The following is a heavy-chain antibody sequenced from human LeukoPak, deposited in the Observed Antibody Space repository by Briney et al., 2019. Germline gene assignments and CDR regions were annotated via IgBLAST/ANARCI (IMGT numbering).Heavy chain of an antibody. CDR1: GFTFSDYY. V-gene: IGHV3-11*04. CDR3: ARDQSSRYYDSSGYPPLAFDI. CDR2: ISSSGSTI. J-gene: IGHJ3*02. D-gene: IGHD3-22*01. Sequence: GGSLRLSCAASGFTFSDYYMSWIRQAPGKGLEWISYISSSGSTIYYADSVKGRFTISRDNAKNSLYLQMNSLRAEDTAVYYCARDQSSRYYDSSGYPPLAFDIWGQGTMVTVSS.